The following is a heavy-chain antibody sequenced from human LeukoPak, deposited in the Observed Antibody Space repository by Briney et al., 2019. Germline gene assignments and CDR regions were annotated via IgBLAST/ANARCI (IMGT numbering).Heavy chain of an antibody. D-gene: IGHD6-13*01. CDR2: ISAYNGDT. CDR3: ARDRGIAAADTFDF. Sequence: ASVKVSCKASGYTFTSYGISWVRQAPGQGLEWMGWISAYNGDTNYAQKVQGRVTMTINTSTSTAYMELRSLRSDDTAVYYCARDRGIAAADTFDFWGQGTLVTVSS. V-gene: IGHV1-18*01. J-gene: IGHJ4*02. CDR1: GYTFTSYG.